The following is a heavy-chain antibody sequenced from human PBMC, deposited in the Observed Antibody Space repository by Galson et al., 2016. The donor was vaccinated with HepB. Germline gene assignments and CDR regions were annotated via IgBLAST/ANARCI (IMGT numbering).Heavy chain of an antibody. J-gene: IGHJ4*02. Sequence: SLRLSCAASGFTFSTYAMNWVRQAPGRGLEWVSSISSSSRYIYYADSVKGRFTSSRDNAKNSLFLQMNSLRAEDTAVYYCASGGPLEMSTILGFDYWGQGTLVTVSS. V-gene: IGHV3-21*01. CDR3: ASGGPLEMSTILGFDY. D-gene: IGHD5-24*01. CDR1: GFTFSTYA. CDR2: ISSSSRYI.